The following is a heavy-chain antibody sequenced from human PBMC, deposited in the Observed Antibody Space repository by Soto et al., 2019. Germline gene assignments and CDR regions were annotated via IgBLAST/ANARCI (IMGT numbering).Heavy chain of an antibody. CDR2: INHSGST. J-gene: IGHJ1*01. V-gene: IGHV4-34*02. CDR1: GESFHGYY. CDR3: ARGEGGFQY. Sequence: QVQLQQWGAGLLKPSETLSLSCAVYGESFHGYYWSWIRQSPGKGLEWIGEINHSGSTNYNPSLKSRLTRSVDTSKNQFSLKLNSLTAADTAVYYCARGEGGFQYWGQGTLVIVSS.